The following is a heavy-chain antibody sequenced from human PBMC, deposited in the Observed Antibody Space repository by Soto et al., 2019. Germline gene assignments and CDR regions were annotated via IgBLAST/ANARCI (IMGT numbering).Heavy chain of an antibody. D-gene: IGHD2-21*01. Sequence: QITLKESGPTLVKPTQTLTMTCTFSGFSLSTSGVGMGWIRQTPGKALEWLALIYLDDDKRYRPSLKTRLTISKDTSQNQVVLTMTNMDPVDTATYHCARLWWVRSRNRYFDLWHRGTLVTVSS. V-gene: IGHV2-5*02. CDR1: GFSLSTSGVG. J-gene: IGHJ2*01. CDR3: ARLWWVRSRNRYFDL. CDR2: IYLDDDK.